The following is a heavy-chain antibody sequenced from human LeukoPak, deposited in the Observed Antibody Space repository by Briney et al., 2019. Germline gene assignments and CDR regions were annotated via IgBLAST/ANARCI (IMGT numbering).Heavy chain of an antibody. J-gene: IGHJ4*02. D-gene: IGHD3-10*01. CDR2: INHSGST. Sequence: SETLSLTCAVYGGSFSGYYWSWIRQPPGKGLEWIGEINHSGSTNYNPSLKSRVTISVDTSKNQFSLKLSSVTAADTAVYYCARTYYYGSGRYFDYWGQGTLVTVSS. CDR1: GGSFSGYY. CDR3: ARTYYYGSGRYFDY. V-gene: IGHV4-34*01.